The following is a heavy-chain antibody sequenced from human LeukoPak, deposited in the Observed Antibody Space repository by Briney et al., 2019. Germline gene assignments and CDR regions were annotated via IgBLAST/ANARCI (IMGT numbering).Heavy chain of an antibody. D-gene: IGHD3-16*02. CDR2: IYYSGST. J-gene: IGHJ3*02. CDR1: GVSISSYY. V-gene: IGHV4-59*01. Sequence: SETLSLTCTVSGVSISSYYWSWIRQPPGKGLEWIGYIYYSGSTNYNPSLKSRVTISVDTSKNQFSLKLSSVTAADTAVYYCAREDAGDYVWGSYRYERAFDIWGQGTMVTVSS. CDR3: AREDAGDYVWGSYRYERAFDI.